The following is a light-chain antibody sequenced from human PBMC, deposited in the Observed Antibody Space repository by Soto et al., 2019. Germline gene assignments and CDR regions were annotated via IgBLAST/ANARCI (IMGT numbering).Light chain of an antibody. Sequence: QSALTRPASVSGSAGQSITISCTGTSSDVGGYNYVSWYQHHPGKAPKLMIFDVSNRPSGVSSRFSGSKSGNTASLTISGLQPEDEADYYCSSYTTSNTRQIVFGTGTKVTVL. CDR3: SSYTTSNTRQIV. CDR2: DVS. CDR1: SSDVGGYNY. V-gene: IGLV2-14*03. J-gene: IGLJ1*01.